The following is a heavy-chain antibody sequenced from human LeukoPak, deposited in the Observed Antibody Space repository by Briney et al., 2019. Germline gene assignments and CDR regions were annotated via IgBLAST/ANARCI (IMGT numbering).Heavy chain of an antibody. CDR2: INHSGST. Sequence: SETLSLTCAVYGGSFSGYYWSWIRQPPGKGLEWIGEINHSGSTNYNPSLKSRVTISVDTSKNQVSLQLSSVTAADTAVYYCARSDSSSWLFDYWGQGTLVTVSS. D-gene: IGHD6-13*01. V-gene: IGHV4-34*01. J-gene: IGHJ4*02. CDR1: GGSFSGYY. CDR3: ARSDSSSWLFDY.